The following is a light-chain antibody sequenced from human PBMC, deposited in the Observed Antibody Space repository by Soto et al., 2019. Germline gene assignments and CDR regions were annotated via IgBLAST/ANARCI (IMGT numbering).Light chain of an antibody. CDR1: QSVSSN. V-gene: IGKV3-15*01. Sequence: EIVMTQSPATLSVSPGDRVTLSCRASQSVSSNLAWYQQKPGQPPRLFIYGATSRATGVPARFSGSRSGTDFTLTINSLEPEDFAVYYCQQRNVWPPITFGQGTRLEIK. CDR3: QQRNVWPPIT. CDR2: GAT. J-gene: IGKJ5*01.